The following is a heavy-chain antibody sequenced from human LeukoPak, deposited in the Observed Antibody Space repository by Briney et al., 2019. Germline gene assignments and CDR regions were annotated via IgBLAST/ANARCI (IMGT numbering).Heavy chain of an antibody. D-gene: IGHD5-12*01. CDR3: ARDSGGYDNPYFDY. CDR2: IYISGSA. CDR1: GGSISNGSYY. V-gene: IGHV4-61*02. J-gene: IGHJ4*02. Sequence: SQTLSLTCSVSGGSISNGSYYWSWIRQPAGKGLEWIGRIYISGSASYNPSLKSRVTFSVDTSKNQFSLKLTSVTAADTAVYYCARDSGGYDNPYFDYWGQGTLVTVSS.